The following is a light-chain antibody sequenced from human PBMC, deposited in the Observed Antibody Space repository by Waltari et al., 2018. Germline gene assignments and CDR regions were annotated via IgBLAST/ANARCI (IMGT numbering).Light chain of an antibody. CDR1: NIESTR. V-gene: IGLV3-21*01. Sequence: SYVLTQPPSVAVAPGETARVTCGGNNIESTRVHWYQQKPGQAPVLVISYDSDRPSGIPERFSGSNSGDTATLTISRVEAGDEADYYCQVWDANTDPGVFGTGTEVTVL. CDR3: QVWDANTDPGV. CDR2: YDS. J-gene: IGLJ1*01.